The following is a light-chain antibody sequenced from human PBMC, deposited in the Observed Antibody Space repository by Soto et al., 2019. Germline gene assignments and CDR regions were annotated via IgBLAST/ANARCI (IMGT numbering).Light chain of an antibody. V-gene: IGKV1-39*01. CDR2: SAS. J-gene: IGKJ5*01. Sequence: DIQMTQSPSSLSASLGDSVTISCRASQSISRYLNWYQQKPGKAPKLLIFSASGLQSGVPSRFSGSGSGTDFTLTISSLPPEDFATYYCQQSYSTLITFGQGTRLEIK. CDR1: QSISRY. CDR3: QQSYSTLIT.